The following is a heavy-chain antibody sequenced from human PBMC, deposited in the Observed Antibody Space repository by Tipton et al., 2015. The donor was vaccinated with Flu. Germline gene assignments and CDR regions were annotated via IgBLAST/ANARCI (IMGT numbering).Heavy chain of an antibody. V-gene: IGHV4-39*07. Sequence: GLVKPSETLSLTCTVSGGSINTNLYYWAWIRQSPGKGLEWIGSISYSGTTYYNPSLESRVTISVDTPKNQFSLKLSSVTAADTALYFCARVGGWDDSSYYFDFWGQGTLVTVSS. CDR1: GGSINTNLYY. D-gene: IGHD1-1*01. J-gene: IGHJ4*02. CDR2: ISYSGTT. CDR3: ARVGGWDDSSYYFDF.